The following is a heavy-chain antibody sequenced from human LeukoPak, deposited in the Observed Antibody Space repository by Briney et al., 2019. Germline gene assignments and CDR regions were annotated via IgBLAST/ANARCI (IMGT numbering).Heavy chain of an antibody. CDR1: GYTFTSYA. V-gene: IGHV1-3*01. D-gene: IGHD2-2*01. CDR3: ARALRRYCSSTSCLPGELPGY. Sequence: GASVKVSCKASGYTFTSYAMHWVRQAPGQRLEWMGWINAGNGNTKYSQKFQGRVTITRDTSASTAYMELSSLRSEDTAVYYCARALRRYCSSTSCLPGELPGYWGQGTLVTVSS. J-gene: IGHJ4*02. CDR2: INAGNGNT.